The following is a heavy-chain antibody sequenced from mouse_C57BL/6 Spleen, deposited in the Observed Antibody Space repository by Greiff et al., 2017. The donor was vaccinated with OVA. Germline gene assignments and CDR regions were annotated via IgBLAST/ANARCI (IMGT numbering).Heavy chain of an antibody. Sequence: EVQGVESGGGLVKPGGSLKLSCAASGFTFSSYTMSWVRQTPEKRLEWVATISGGGGNTYYPDSVKGRFTISRDNAKNTLYLQMSSLRSEDTALYYCAREGIYYGNYGFAYWGQGTLVTVSA. V-gene: IGHV5-9*01. CDR2: ISGGGGNT. CDR3: AREGIYYGNYGFAY. J-gene: IGHJ3*01. D-gene: IGHD2-1*01. CDR1: GFTFSSYT.